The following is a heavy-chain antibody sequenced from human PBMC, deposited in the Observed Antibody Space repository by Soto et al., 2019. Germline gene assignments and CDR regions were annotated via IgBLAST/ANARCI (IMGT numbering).Heavy chain of an antibody. D-gene: IGHD4-4*01. CDR3: ARGGYDYSNPFDY. V-gene: IGHV3-7*04. Sequence: EVQLVESGGGLVQPGGCLRLSCAASGFTFNRYWMKWVRQAPGRGLEWMGNINQDGSEKHYVDSVKGRFTISRDNAKDSVYLQMNSLKAEDTAMYYCARGGYDYSNPFDYWGQGTLVTVSS. CDR1: GFTFNRYW. CDR2: INQDGSEK. J-gene: IGHJ4*02.